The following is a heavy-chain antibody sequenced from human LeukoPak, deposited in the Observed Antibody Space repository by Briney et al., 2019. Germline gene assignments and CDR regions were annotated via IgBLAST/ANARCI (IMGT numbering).Heavy chain of an antibody. CDR1: DYTCADFY. D-gene: IGHD3-10*01. CDR3: ARGINWFDS. V-gene: IGHV1-2*02. CDR2: IDPNIGGT. Sequence: ASVTLSFTSPDYTCADFYMHWVGRAPGQRLKWMGWIDPNIGGTDYEQRFLGRVTMTRDTSISTAYMELSGLTSDDTAVYYCARGINWFDSWGQGTLVTVSS. J-gene: IGHJ5*01.